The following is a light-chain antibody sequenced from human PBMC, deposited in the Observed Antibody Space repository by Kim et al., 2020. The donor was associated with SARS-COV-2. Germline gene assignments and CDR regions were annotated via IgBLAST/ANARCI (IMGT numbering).Light chain of an antibody. CDR2: LNSDGSH. V-gene: IGLV4-69*01. CDR3: QTWGSGSWL. J-gene: IGLJ3*02. Sequence: SVNLTCTLRSGHRNYAIAWHQQQPEKGPRYLMKLNSDGSHKKGDGIPDRFSGSSSGTERYLTISNLHSEDEADYYCQTWGSGSWLFGGGTQLTVL. CDR1: SGHRNYA.